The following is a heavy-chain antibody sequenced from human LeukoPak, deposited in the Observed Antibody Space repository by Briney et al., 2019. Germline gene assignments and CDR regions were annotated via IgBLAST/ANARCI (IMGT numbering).Heavy chain of an antibody. V-gene: IGHV3-30*02. CDR3: AKDSRYGSGPFYSYSYVMDV. CDR2: IRYDGSNK. Sequence: GGSLRLSCAASGFTFSSYGMHWVRQAPGKGLEWVAFIRYDGSNKYYADSVKGRFIISRDNSKNTLYLQMNSLRAEDTAVYYCAKDSRYGSGPFYSYSYVMDVWGQGTRVTVSS. CDR1: GFTFSSYG. D-gene: IGHD3-10*01. J-gene: IGHJ6*02.